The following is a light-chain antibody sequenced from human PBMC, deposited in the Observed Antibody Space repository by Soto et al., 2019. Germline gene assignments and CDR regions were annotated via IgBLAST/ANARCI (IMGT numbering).Light chain of an antibody. CDR3: QQRSSCPLT. Sequence: EIVLTQSPSTLSLSPGERVTLSCRASQSVSTYLAWYQQKPGQAPRLLIYDASNRATGIPVRFSGSGSGTDFTLTISSPEPEDFAVYYCQQRSSCPLTFGGGTKVDIK. CDR1: QSVSTY. V-gene: IGKV3-11*01. CDR2: DAS. J-gene: IGKJ4*01.